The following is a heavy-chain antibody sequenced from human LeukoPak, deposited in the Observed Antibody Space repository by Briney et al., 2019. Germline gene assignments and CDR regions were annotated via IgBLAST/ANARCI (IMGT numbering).Heavy chain of an antibody. V-gene: IGHV3-30*03. CDR2: ISYDGTKK. CDR1: GFTFSDYN. CDR3: ARDLYSGSYFWDY. J-gene: IGHJ4*02. Sequence: GGSLRLSCVVSGFTFSDYNMHWVRQAPGKGLEWVTIISYDGTKKYYADSVKGRFTISRDNSKNTLYLQMNSLRAEDTAVYYCARDLYSGSYFWDYWGQGTLVTVSS. D-gene: IGHD1-26*01.